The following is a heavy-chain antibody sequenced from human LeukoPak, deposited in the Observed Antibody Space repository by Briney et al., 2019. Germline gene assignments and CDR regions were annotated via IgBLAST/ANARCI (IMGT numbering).Heavy chain of an antibody. D-gene: IGHD3-9*01. J-gene: IGHJ5*02. Sequence: TSETLSLTCTVSGGSISSYYWSWIRQPPGKGLEWIGYIYYSGSTYYNPSLKSRVTISVDTSKNQFSLKLSSVTAADTAVYYCAREVRRSLTGYYYGFDPWGQGTLVTVSS. V-gene: IGHV4-59*12. CDR2: IYYSGST. CDR1: GGSISSYY. CDR3: AREVRRSLTGYYYGFDP.